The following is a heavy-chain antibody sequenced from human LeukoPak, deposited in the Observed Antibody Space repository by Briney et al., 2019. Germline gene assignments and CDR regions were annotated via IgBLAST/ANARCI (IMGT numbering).Heavy chain of an antibody. CDR1: GGSISSSNW. V-gene: IGHV4-4*02. CDR2: IYHSGST. CDR3: ARERITMIVVVITDAFDI. J-gene: IGHJ3*02. Sequence: SETLSLTCAVSGGSISSSNWWSWVRQPPGKGLEWIGEIYHSGSTNYNPSLKSRVTISVDTSKNQFSLKLSSVTAADTAVYYCARERITMIVVVITDAFDIWGQGTMVTVSS. D-gene: IGHD3-22*01.